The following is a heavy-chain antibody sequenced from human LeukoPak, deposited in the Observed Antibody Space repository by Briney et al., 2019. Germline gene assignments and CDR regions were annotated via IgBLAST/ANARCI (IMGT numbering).Heavy chain of an antibody. CDR1: GFSFSISW. V-gene: IGHV3-74*01. Sequence: SGGSLRLSCAASGFSFSISWMNWVRQAPGEGLVWVSRINSDGKTTNYADSVKGRFTISRDNAKNTLYLQMNSLGAEDTATYYCASGILATDTVAIHYWGQGTLVTVSS. CDR2: INSDGKTT. D-gene: IGHD6-13*01. J-gene: IGHJ4*02. CDR3: ASGILATDTVAIHY.